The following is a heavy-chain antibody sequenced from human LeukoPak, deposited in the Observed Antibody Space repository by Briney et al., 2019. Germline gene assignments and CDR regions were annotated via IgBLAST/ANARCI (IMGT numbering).Heavy chain of an antibody. J-gene: IGHJ3*02. CDR1: GFTFSSYW. V-gene: IGHV3-7*01. Sequence: GGSLRLSCAASGFTFSSYWMGWVRQAPGKGLEWVANIKQDGSEKYYVDSVKGRFTISRDNAKNSLYLQMNSLRAEDTAVYYCAREADEHAFDIWGQGTMVTVSS. CDR3: AREADEHAFDI. CDR2: IKQDGSEK.